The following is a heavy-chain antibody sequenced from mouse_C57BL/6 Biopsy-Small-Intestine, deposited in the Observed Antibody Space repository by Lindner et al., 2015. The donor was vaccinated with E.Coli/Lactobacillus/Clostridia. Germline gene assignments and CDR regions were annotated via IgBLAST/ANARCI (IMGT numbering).Heavy chain of an antibody. V-gene: IGHV1-62-3*01. CDR3: ARWNDGYYGDY. D-gene: IGHD2-3*01. J-gene: IGHJ2*01. Sequence: VQLQESGTELVKPGASVKLSCKASGYTFTNYWMHWVKQRPGRGLEWIGRIDPNSGVTIYNEKFKSKATLTVDKPSGTAYIQLSSLTSEDSAVYFCARWNDGYYGDYWGQGTTLTVSS. CDR1: GYTFTNYW. CDR2: IDPNSGVT.